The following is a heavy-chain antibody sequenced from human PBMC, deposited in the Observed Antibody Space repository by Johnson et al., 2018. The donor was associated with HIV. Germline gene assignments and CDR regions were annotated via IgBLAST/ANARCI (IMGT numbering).Heavy chain of an antibody. J-gene: IGHJ3*02. CDR1: GFTFSSYG. Sequence: QVQLVESGGGVVQPGRSLRLSCAASGFTFSSYGMHWVRQAPGKGLEWLAVISYDGSNKYYGDSVKGRFTISRENSKNTLYLQMNSLRAEDTALYYCARHFRGGDRGAFDIWGQGTVVTVSS. V-gene: IGHV3-30*03. CDR2: ISYDGSNK. D-gene: IGHD3-10*01. CDR3: ARHFRGGDRGAFDI.